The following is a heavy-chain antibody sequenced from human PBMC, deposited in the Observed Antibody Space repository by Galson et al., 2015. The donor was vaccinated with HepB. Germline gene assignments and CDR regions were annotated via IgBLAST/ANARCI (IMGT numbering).Heavy chain of an antibody. D-gene: IGHD2-8*02. CDR1: GLPFNNAW. CDR3: TTDVYYSTYWSWLDP. CDR2: IKSKTDGETT. Sequence: SLRLSCAASGLPFNNAWMTWVRQAPGRGLEWVGRIKSKTDGETTDYDAPVKGRFTISRDDSQNSHYLQMNSLKTEDTAVYYCTTDVYYSTYWSWLDPWGQGTLVTVSS. J-gene: IGHJ5*02. V-gene: IGHV3-15*01.